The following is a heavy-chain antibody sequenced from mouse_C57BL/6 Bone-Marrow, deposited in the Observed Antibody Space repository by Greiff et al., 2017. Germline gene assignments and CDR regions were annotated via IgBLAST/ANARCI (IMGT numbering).Heavy chain of an antibody. Sequence: EVKVVESGGGLVQPGGSLSLSCAASGFTFTDYYMSWVRQPPGKALEWLGFIRNKANGYTTEYSASVKGRFTISRDTSQSILYLQMNALRAEDSATYYCARYSGTYAMDYWGQGTSVTVSS. J-gene: IGHJ4*01. V-gene: IGHV7-3*01. CDR3: ARYSGTYAMDY. CDR2: IRNKANGYTT. D-gene: IGHD1-1*01. CDR1: GFTFTDYY.